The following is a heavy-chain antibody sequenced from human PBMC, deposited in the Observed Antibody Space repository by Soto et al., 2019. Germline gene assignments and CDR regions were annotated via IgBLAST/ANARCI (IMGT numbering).Heavy chain of an antibody. J-gene: IGHJ4*02. CDR2: IYYSGST. V-gene: IGHV4-31*03. D-gene: IGHD3-22*01. CDR1: GGSISSGGYY. Sequence: PSETLSLTCTVSGGSISSGGYYWSWIRQHPGKGLEWIGYIYYSGSTYYNPSLKSRVTISVDTSKNQFSLKLSSVTAADTAVYYCARARGYYDSSGPTFDYWGQGTLVTVSS. CDR3: ARARGYYDSSGPTFDY.